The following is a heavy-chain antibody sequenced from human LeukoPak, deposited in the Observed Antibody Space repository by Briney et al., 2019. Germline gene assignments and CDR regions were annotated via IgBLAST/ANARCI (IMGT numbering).Heavy chain of an antibody. J-gene: IGHJ6*02. CDR3: ARDASPYYHYGMDV. Sequence: SQTLSLTCTVSGGSISSGDYYWSWIRQPPGKGLEWIGYIYYSGSTYYNPSLKSRVTISVDTSKNQFSLKLSSVTAADTAVYYCARDASPYYHYGMDVWGQGTTVTVSS. V-gene: IGHV4-30-4*01. CDR1: GGSISSGDYY. CDR2: IYYSGST.